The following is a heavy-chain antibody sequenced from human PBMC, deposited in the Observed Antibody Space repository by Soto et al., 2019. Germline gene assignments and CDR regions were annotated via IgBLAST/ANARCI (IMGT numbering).Heavy chain of an antibody. CDR2: ISGSGTST. J-gene: IGHJ4*02. V-gene: IGHV3-23*01. D-gene: IGHD2-21*01. Sequence: GGSLRLSCAASVFTFSSYALNWGRQAPGKGLGWVAEISGSGTSTYYAPSVKGRFIISSDSSKNTLYLRMYSLRAEDTAMYYCAKSLSALFSLGDFKYWGQGALVTVSS. CDR3: AKSLSALFSLGDFKY. CDR1: VFTFSSYA.